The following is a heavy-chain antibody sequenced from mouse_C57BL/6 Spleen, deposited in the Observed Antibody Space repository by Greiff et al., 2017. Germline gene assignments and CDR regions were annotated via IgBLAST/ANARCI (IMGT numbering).Heavy chain of an antibody. J-gene: IGHJ4*01. CDR1: GYTFTSYW. V-gene: IGHV1-64*01. CDR2: IHPNSGST. CDR3: ARKVLPYYAMDY. Sequence: QVQLQQPGAELVKPGASVKLSCKASGYTFTSYWMHWVKQRPGQGLEWIGMIHPNSGSTNYNEKFKSKATLTVDKSSSTAYMQLSSLTSEDSAVYYCARKVLPYYAMDYWGQGTSVTVSS.